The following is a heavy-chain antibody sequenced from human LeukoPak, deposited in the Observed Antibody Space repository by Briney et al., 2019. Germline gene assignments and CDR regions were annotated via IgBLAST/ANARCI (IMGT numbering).Heavy chain of an antibody. CDR1: GFTFCSYW. V-gene: IGHV3-74*01. CDR3: ARGPAAGTFYY. J-gene: IGHJ4*02. D-gene: IGHD6-13*01. CDR2: INSDGSST. Sequence: PGGSLRLSCAASGFTFCSYWMHWVRQAPGKGLVWVSRINSDGSSTSYADSVKGRFTISRDNAKNTLYLQMNSLRAEDTAVYYCARGPAAGTFYYWGQGTLVTVSS.